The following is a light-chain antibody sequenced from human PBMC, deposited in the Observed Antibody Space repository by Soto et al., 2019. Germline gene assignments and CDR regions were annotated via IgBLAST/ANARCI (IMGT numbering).Light chain of an antibody. J-gene: IGKJ1*01. CDR2: GAS. Sequence: EIVMTQSPATLSVSPGEKDTPSCRASQSVSNNLAWYQQRPGQAPRLLIYGASTRATGIPARFSGSGSGTEFTLTISSLQSEDFAVYYCQQYNNWPLSFGQGTKV. V-gene: IGKV3-15*01. CDR3: QQYNNWPLS. CDR1: QSVSNN.